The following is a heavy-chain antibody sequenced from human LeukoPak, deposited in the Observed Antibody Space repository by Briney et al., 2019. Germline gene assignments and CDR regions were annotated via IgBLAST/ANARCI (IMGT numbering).Heavy chain of an antibody. CDR1: GFTFSSHG. V-gene: IGHV3-23*01. Sequence: GGSLRLSCAASGFTFSSHGMNWVRQAPGKGLEWVSGIGSSGGFITYYADSVKGRFTVSRDNSKNTLYLQMNSLRADDTAIYYCARDLGWLHYADWGQGTLVTVSS. D-gene: IGHD5-12*01. CDR3: ARDLGWLHYAD. CDR2: IGSSGGFIT. J-gene: IGHJ4*02.